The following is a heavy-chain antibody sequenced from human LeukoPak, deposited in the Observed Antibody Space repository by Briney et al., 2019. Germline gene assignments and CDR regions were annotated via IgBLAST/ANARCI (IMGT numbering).Heavy chain of an antibody. J-gene: IGHJ6*02. V-gene: IGHV4-30-4*01. Sequence: SQTLSLTCTVSSGSISSGDYYWSWIRQPPGKGLEWIGYIYYSGSTYYNPSLKSRVTISVDTSKNQFSLKLSSVTAADTAVYYCARDRAPNFHDYGDYYYYYGMDVWGQGTTVTVSS. CDR1: SGSISSGDYY. D-gene: IGHD4-17*01. CDR2: IYYSGST. CDR3: ARDRAPNFHDYGDYYYYYGMDV.